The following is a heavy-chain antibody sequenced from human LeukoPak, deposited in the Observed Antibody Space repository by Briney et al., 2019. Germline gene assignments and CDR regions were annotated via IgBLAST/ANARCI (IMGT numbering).Heavy chain of an antibody. CDR2: VYPGDSET. Sequence: KNGESLKISCKGSGYSFTNSWIGWVRQMPGKGLEWMGFVYPGDSETRYSPSFQGQVTISADKSINTAFLQWSSLKASDTAMYYCARLGYCSGGSCSPHRAGGEYYFDYWGQGTLVTVSS. CDR3: ARLGYCSGGSCSPHRAGGEYYFDY. D-gene: IGHD2-15*01. V-gene: IGHV5-51*01. CDR1: GYSFTNSW. J-gene: IGHJ4*02.